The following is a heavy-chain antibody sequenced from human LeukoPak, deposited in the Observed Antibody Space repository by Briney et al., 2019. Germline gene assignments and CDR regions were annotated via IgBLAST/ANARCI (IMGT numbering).Heavy chain of an antibody. CDR1: GFIVSSNY. Sequence: GGSLRLSCAASGFIVSSNYMNWVRQAPGKGLEWVSVIYSGGSTYYADSVKGRFTISRDNSKNTVDLQMNDLRAEDTAVYYCARSWDARLNFDYWGQGALVTVSS. CDR2: IYSGGST. CDR3: ARSWDARLNFDY. D-gene: IGHD1-26*01. V-gene: IGHV3-66*02. J-gene: IGHJ4*02.